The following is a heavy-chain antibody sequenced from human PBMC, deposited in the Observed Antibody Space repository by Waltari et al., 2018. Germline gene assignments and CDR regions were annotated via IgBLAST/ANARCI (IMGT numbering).Heavy chain of an antibody. CDR1: GFTFSSYG. J-gene: IGHJ4*02. V-gene: IGHV3-30*18. CDR3: AKVGGSSSFDY. D-gene: IGHD1-26*01. CDR2: ISYDGSNK. Sequence: QVQLVESGGGVVQPGRSLRLSCAASGFTFSSYGMHWVRQAPGKGLEWVAFISYDGSNKDYADAVNGRFTISRDNSKNTLYLQMNSLRAEDTAVYYCAKVGGSSSFDYWGQGTLVTVSS.